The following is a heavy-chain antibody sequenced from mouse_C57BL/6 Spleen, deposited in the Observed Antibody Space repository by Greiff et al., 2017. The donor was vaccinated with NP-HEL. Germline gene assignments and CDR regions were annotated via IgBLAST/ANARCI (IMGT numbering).Heavy chain of an antibody. CDR2: INPNNGGT. CDR3: ARRSSSVEFAY. J-gene: IGHJ3*01. V-gene: IGHV1-18*01. Sequence: VQLQQSGPELVKPGASVKISCKASGYTFTDYNMDWVKQSHGKSLEWIGDINPNNGGTIYNQKFKGKATLTVDKSSSTAYMELRSLTSEDTAVYYCARRSSSVEFAYWGQGTLVTVSA. D-gene: IGHD3-1*01. CDR1: GYTFTDYN.